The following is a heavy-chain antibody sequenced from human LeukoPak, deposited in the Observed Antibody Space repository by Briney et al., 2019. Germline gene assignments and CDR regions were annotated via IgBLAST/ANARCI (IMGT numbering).Heavy chain of an antibody. CDR1: GFTFSSYE. V-gene: IGHV3-48*03. Sequence: GGSLRLSCAASGFTFSSYEMNWVSQAPGKRLEWVSYISSSGSTIYYADSVKGRFTISRDNAKNSLYLQMNSLRAEDTAVYYCARYSGWYVVDYWGQGTLVTVSS. CDR3: ARYSGWYVVDY. CDR2: ISSSGSTI. J-gene: IGHJ4*02. D-gene: IGHD6-19*01.